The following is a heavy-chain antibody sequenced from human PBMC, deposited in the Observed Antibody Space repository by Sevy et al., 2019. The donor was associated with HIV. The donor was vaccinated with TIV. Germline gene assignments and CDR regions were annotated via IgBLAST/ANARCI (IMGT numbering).Heavy chain of an antibody. CDR2: ISSSSSTI. J-gene: IGHJ3*02. V-gene: IGHV3-48*02. CDR1: GFTFSSYS. D-gene: IGHD3-22*01. CDR3: ARDYYDSSGFADGFDI. Sequence: GGSLRLSCAASGFTFSSYSMNWVRQAPGKGLEWVSYISSSSSTIYYADSVKGRFTISRDNAKNSLYLQMNRLSDEDAAVYYCARDYYDSSGFADGFDIWGQGTMVTVSS.